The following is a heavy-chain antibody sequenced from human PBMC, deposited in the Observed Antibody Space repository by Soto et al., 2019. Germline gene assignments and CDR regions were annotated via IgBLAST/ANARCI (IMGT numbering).Heavy chain of an antibody. CDR2: SDPADGET. V-gene: IGHV1-24*01. CDR3: ATVIVSTITMAY. CDR1: GYNLDDLS. Sequence: GASVKVSCKVSGYNLDDLSIHWVRQAPGKGLEWMGGSDPADGETIYAQKFQGRVTMTEATSTDTAYMELSSLRSEDTAVYYCATVIVSTITMAYWGQGTLVTVSS. D-gene: IGHD5-12*01. J-gene: IGHJ4*02.